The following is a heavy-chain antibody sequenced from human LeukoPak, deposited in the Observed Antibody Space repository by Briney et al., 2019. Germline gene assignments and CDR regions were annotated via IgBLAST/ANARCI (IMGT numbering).Heavy chain of an antibody. CDR2: IWTTGTT. CDR3: ARVRAYANFVGSFDL. J-gene: IGHJ2*01. Sequence: SETLSLTCTVSGGSISSHYWSWIRHPAGKTLEWLGRIWTTGTTAYNPSYKSRLSMSMDKSQNQFSLKLTSITAADTAVYYCARVRAYANFVGSFDLCGRGALVTVSS. V-gene: IGHV4-4*07. D-gene: IGHD1-26*01. CDR1: GGSISSHY.